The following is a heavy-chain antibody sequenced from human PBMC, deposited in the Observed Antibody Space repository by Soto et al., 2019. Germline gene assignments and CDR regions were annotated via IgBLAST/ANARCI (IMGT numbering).Heavy chain of an antibody. V-gene: IGHV3-48*01. CDR1: GFTFGSYS. D-gene: IGHD2-15*01. J-gene: IGHJ6*03. Sequence: GGSLRLSCAGSGFTFGSYSMSWVRQAPGKGLEWVSYISSSSSTIYYADSVKGRFTISRDNAKNSLYLQMNSLRAEDTAVYYCVRDGSCSGGSCYYYYYYYMDVWGKGTTVTVSS. CDR2: ISSSSSTI. CDR3: VRDGSCSGGSCYYYYYYYMDV.